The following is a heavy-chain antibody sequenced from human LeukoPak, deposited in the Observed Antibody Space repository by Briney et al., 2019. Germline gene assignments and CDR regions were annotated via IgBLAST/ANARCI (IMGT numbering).Heavy chain of an antibody. J-gene: IGHJ3*02. V-gene: IGHV1-24*01. CDR2: FDPEDGET. CDR1: GYTLTELS. D-gene: IGHD6-19*01. CDR3: ATLIAVAGTDAFDI. Sequence: ASVKVSCKVSGYTLTELSMHWVRQAPGKGLEWMGGFDPEDGETIYAQKFQGRVTMAEDTSTDTAYMELSSLRSEDTAVYYRATLIAVAGTDAFDIWGQGTIVTVSS.